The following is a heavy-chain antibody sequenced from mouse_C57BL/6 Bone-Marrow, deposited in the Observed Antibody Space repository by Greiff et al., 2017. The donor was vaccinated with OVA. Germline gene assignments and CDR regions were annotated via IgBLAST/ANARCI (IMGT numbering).Heavy chain of an antibody. J-gene: IGHJ3*01. V-gene: IGHV1-81*01. D-gene: IGHD2-3*01. CDR1: GYTFTSYG. Sequence: QVQLKQSGAELVRPGASVKLSCKASGYTFTSYGISWVKQRTGQGLEWIGEIYPGSGNTYYNEKFKGKATLTADKSSSTAYMELRSLTSEDSAVYFCARLGFDGYSFAYWGQGTLVTVSA. CDR3: ARLGFDGYSFAY. CDR2: IYPGSGNT.